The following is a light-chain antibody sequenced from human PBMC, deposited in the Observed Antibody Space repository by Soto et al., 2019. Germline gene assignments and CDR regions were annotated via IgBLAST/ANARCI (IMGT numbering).Light chain of an antibody. V-gene: IGKV3-11*01. CDR3: QQRSNWIT. Sequence: EIVLTHSPATLSLSPGERATLSCSSSQSVSSYLAWYQQKPGQAPRLLIYDASNRATGIPARFSGSGSGTDITLTISSLEPEDFAVYHCQQRSNWITFGQGTRLEIK. CDR2: DAS. CDR1: QSVSSY. J-gene: IGKJ5*01.